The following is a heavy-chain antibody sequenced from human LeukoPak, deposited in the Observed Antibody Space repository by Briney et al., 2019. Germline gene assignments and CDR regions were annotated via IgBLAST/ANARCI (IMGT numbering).Heavy chain of an antibody. D-gene: IGHD2-21*02. Sequence: PGGSLRLSCAASGFTFSSYGMPWVRQAPGKGLEWVAVISYDGSNKYYADSVKGRFTISRDNSKNTLCLQMNSLRAEDTAVYYCAKGIEYCGGDCYASHFDYWGQGTLVTVSS. J-gene: IGHJ4*02. CDR2: ISYDGSNK. V-gene: IGHV3-30*18. CDR1: GFTFSSYG. CDR3: AKGIEYCGGDCYASHFDY.